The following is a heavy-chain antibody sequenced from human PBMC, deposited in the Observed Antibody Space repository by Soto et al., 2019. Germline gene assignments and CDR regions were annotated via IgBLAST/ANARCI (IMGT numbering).Heavy chain of an antibody. V-gene: IGHV4-30-2*01. CDR2: IYHSGST. D-gene: IGHD6-6*01. J-gene: IGHJ4*02. CDR1: GGSISSGGYS. CDR3: ASSQQLVSFDY. Sequence: SETLSLTCAVSGGSISSGGYSWSWIRQPPGKGLEWIGYIYHSGSTYYNPSLKSRVTISVDRSKNQFSLKLSSVTAADTAVYYCASSQQLVSFDYWGQGTLVTVSS.